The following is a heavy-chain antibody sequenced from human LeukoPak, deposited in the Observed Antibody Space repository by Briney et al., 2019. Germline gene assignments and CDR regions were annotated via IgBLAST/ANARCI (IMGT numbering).Heavy chain of an antibody. CDR1: GGSFTDHY. CDR2: INHSGNM. V-gene: IGHV4-34*01. D-gene: IGHD6-13*01. CDR3: AREAQYSNSWYLDY. Sequence: PSETLSLTCAVYGGSFTDHYWSWIRQPPGKGLEWIAYINHSGNMNFNPSLRSRVTISVDTSKNQFSLKLSSVTAADTAVYYCAREAQYSNSWYLDYWGQGTLVTVSS. J-gene: IGHJ4*02.